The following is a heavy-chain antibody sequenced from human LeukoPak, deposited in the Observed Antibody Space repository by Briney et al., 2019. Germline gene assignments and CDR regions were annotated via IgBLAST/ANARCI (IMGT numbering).Heavy chain of an antibody. CDR1: GYTLTELS. CDR2: FDPEDGET. Sequence: ASVKVSCKVSGYTLTELSMHWVRQAPGQGLERMGGFDPEDGETIYAQKFQGRVTMTEDTSTDTAYMELSSLRSEDTAVYYCATGPPYSGSLMDYWGQGTLVTVSS. D-gene: IGHD1-26*01. V-gene: IGHV1-24*01. CDR3: ATGPPYSGSLMDY. J-gene: IGHJ4*02.